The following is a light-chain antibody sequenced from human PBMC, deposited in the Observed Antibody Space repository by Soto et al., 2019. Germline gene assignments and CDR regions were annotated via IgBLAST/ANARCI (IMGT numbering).Light chain of an antibody. CDR1: QAIYSY. V-gene: IGKV1-9*01. CDR2: GAS. Sequence: DIQLTQSPFFLSASVGDRVTISCRASQAIYSYLAWYQQKPGKAPKLLIFGASKLQSGVPSRFSGSGSGTEFTLTISSLQPEDFATYNCQQLNSHPRTFGQGTKLEIK. CDR3: QQLNSHPRT. J-gene: IGKJ2*01.